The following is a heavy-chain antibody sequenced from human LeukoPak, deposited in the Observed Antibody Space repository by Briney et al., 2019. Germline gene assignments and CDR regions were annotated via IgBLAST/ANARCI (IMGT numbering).Heavy chain of an antibody. V-gene: IGHV3-30*04. Sequence: GGSLRLSCAASGFTFNSYAMHWVRQAPGKGLEWVAVISYDGSNKYYADSVKGRFTISRDNSKNTLYLQMNSLRAEDTAVYYCARSYDYYDSSGWVYWGQGTLVTVSS. CDR3: ARSYDYYDSSGWVY. CDR1: GFTFNSYA. J-gene: IGHJ4*02. D-gene: IGHD3-22*01. CDR2: ISYDGSNK.